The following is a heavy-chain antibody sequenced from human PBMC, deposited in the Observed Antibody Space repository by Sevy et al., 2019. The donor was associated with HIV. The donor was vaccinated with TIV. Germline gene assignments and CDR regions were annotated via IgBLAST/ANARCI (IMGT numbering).Heavy chain of an antibody. V-gene: IGHV3-23*01. CDR2: ISGSGSFT. CDR1: GFTVSSTY. J-gene: IGHJ4*02. CDR3: AKEGQGEYYDSSGSFDY. Sequence: GGSLRLSCAASGFTVSSTYMSWVRQAPGKGLEWVSSISGSGSFTYYADSVKGHFTISRDNSKNTLYLQMTSLRAEDTAVYYCAKEGQGEYYDSSGSFDYWGQGTLVTVSS. D-gene: IGHD3-22*01.